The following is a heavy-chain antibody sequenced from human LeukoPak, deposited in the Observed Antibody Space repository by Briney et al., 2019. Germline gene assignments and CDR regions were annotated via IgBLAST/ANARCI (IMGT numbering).Heavy chain of an antibody. CDR3: ARRMIAVAGYYFDY. Sequence: SETLSLTCTVSGVSISSYYWSWIRQPPGKGLEWIGYIYYSGSTNYNPSLKGRVTISVDTSKNQFSLRLSSVTAADTAVYYCARRMIAVAGYYFDYWGQGTLVTVSS. CDR2: IYYSGST. V-gene: IGHV4-59*08. D-gene: IGHD6-19*01. J-gene: IGHJ4*02. CDR1: GVSISSYY.